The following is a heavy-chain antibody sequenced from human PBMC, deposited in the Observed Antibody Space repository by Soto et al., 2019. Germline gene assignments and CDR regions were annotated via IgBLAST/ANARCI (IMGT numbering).Heavy chain of an antibody. J-gene: IGHJ5*02. Sequence: SVKASCKASGGTFSSYTISWVRQAPGQGLEWMGRIIPILGIANYAQKFQGRVTITADKSTSTAYMELSSLRSEDTAVYYCAALWFGELDWFDPWGQGTLVTVSS. CDR2: IIPILGIA. D-gene: IGHD3-10*01. CDR3: AALWFGELDWFDP. CDR1: GGTFSSYT. V-gene: IGHV1-69*02.